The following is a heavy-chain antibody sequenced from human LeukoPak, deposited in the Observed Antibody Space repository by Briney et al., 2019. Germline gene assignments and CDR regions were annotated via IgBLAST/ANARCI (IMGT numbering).Heavy chain of an antibody. CDR2: IRNDGRNK. CDR3: AKDLNYGDLLDY. J-gene: IGHJ4*02. V-gene: IGHV3-30*02. D-gene: IGHD4-17*01. Sequence: GGSLRLSCAAYGFTFSKYGMYWVRQAPGKGLEWVAFIRNDGRNKYYTDSVKGRFTISRDNSKNTLYLQMNSLRAEDTAVYYCAKDLNYGDLLDYWGQGTLVTVSS. CDR1: GFTFSKYG.